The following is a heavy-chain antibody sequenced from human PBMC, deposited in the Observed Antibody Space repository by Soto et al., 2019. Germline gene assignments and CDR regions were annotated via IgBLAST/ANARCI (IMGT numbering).Heavy chain of an antibody. J-gene: IGHJ5*02. CDR3: ARGLWFGELPLEWFDP. CDR1: GGSISSGGYY. D-gene: IGHD3-10*01. CDR2: IYYSGST. V-gene: IGHV4-31*03. Sequence: QVQLQESGPGLVKPSQTLSLTCTVSGGSISSGGYYWSWIRQHPGKGLEWIGYIYYSGSTYYNPSLQSRVTISVDTSKNQFSLKLSSVTAADTAVYYCARGLWFGELPLEWFDPWGQGTLVTVSS.